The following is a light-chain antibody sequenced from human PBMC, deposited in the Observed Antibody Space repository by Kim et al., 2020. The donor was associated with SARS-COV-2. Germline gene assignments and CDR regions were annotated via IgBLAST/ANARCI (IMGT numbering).Light chain of an antibody. CDR3: CSYAGSYGVV. Sequence: GQSVTISCTGTSRDVGYYNYVSWYQQHPVKAPKLMIYDVSKRPSGVPDRFSGSKSGNTASLTISGLQAEDEADYYCCSYAGSYGVVFGGGTQLTVL. J-gene: IGLJ2*01. V-gene: IGLV2-11*01. CDR1: SRDVGYYNY. CDR2: DVS.